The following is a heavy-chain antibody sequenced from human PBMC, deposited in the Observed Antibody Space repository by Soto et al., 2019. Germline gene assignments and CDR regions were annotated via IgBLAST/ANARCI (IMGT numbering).Heavy chain of an antibody. Sequence: ASVKVSCKASGYTFTSYDINWVRQATGQGLEWMGWMNPNSGNTGYAQKFQGRVTMTRNTSISTAYMELSSLRSEDTAVYYCARGVHTYYDFWSGYYSDDAFDIWGQGTMVTVSS. CDR3: ARGVHTYYDFWSGYYSDDAFDI. D-gene: IGHD3-3*01. J-gene: IGHJ3*02. V-gene: IGHV1-8*01. CDR1: GYTFTSYD. CDR2: MNPNSGNT.